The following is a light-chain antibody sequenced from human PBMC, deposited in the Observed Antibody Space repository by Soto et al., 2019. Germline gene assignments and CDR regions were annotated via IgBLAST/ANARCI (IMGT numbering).Light chain of an antibody. CDR3: ETWDSNTRV. V-gene: IGLV4-60*03. Sequence: QLVLTQSSSASASLGSSVRLTCTLSRGHSAYIIAWHQHQPGKAPRFLMRLGGSGSYNRESGGPDRFSGSSSGADRYLTISNVQSEDEAHYYCETWDSNTRVFGGGTKLTVL. J-gene: IGLJ3*02. CDR2: LGGSGSY. CDR1: RGHSAYI.